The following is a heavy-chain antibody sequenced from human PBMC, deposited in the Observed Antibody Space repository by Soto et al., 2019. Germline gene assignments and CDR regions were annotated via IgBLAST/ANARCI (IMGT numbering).Heavy chain of an antibody. CDR1: GFTFSSYG. Sequence: PGGSLRLSCAASGFTFSSYGMHWVRQAPCKGLEWVAVISYDGSNKYYADSVKGRFTISRDNSKNTLYLQMNSLRAEDTAVYYCAKSSGSGSYIDAFAIWGQGTMVTVSS. CDR3: AKSSGSGSYIDAFAI. V-gene: IGHV3-30*18. D-gene: IGHD3-10*01. J-gene: IGHJ3*02. CDR2: ISYDGSNK.